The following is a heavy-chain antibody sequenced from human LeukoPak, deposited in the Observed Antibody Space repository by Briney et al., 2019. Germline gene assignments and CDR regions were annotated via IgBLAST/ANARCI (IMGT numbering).Heavy chain of an antibody. D-gene: IGHD6-13*01. V-gene: IGHV3-72*01. CDR2: IRKKLNSYTT. CDR3: ARGPRIAAAGKSNWFDP. CDR1: GFTFSDHY. Sequence: GRSLRLSCAASGFTFSDHYMDWVRQAPGKGLEWVARIRKKLNSYTTEYAASVKGRFTISRDDSKNSLYLQMSSLKTEDTAVYYCARGPRIAAAGKSNWFDPWGQGTLVTVSS. J-gene: IGHJ5*02.